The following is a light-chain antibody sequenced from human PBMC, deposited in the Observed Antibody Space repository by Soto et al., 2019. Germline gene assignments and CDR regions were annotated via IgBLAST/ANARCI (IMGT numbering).Light chain of an antibody. CDR2: AES. J-gene: IGKJ1*01. CDR1: QSIINF. Sequence: DIQVPPSPSSLSSSVGDRVPITCRSRQSIINFLNWYKHKPGKAPNLLIFAESTLQSGVPSRFSGSGSGKDFTITITSLQHEDFETYYCHQTYIAPWACGQGTKVDIK. V-gene: IGKV1-39*01. CDR3: HQTYIAPWA.